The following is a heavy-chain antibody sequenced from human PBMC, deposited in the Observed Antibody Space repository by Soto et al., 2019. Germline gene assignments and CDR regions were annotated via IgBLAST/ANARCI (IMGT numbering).Heavy chain of an antibody. Sequence: ASVKVSCKASGYTFTSYGISWVRQAPGQGREGMGWIRAYNGNTNYAQKLQCRVTMTTDTSTSTAYMELRSLRSDDTAVYYCARDHSTRFFAPSSYQMWYYYYYGMDVWGQGTTVTVSS. J-gene: IGHJ6*02. CDR3: ARDHSTRFFAPSSYQMWYYYYYGMDV. V-gene: IGHV1-18*01. CDR2: IRAYNGNT. CDR1: GYTFTSYG. D-gene: IGHD3-3*01.